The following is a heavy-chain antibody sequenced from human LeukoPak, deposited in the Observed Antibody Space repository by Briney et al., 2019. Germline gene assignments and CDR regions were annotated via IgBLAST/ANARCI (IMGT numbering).Heavy chain of an antibody. CDR2: IYPDDSDT. Sequence: LGESLQIYCVGSGYSFTNYWLGWVRQMTGKGLEGMGIIYPDDSDTRYSPSVQGQVTLSADKSIGTAYLQWSSLRASDTAMYYCAIGGDSCPSCYRCFNDWGQGTLVTVSS. V-gene: IGHV5-51*01. CDR1: GYSFTNYW. D-gene: IGHD2-2*01. CDR3: AIGGDSCPSCYRCFND. J-gene: IGHJ4*02.